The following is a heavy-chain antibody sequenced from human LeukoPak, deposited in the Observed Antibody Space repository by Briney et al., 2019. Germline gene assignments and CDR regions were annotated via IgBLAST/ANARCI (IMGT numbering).Heavy chain of an antibody. D-gene: IGHD6-13*01. V-gene: IGHV5-51*01. J-gene: IGHJ3*02. CDR3: ASQRQQLNDAFDI. CDR2: IYPGDSDT. CDR1: GYSFTSYW. Sequence: GESLKISCKGSGYSFTSYWIGWVRQMPGKGLEWMGIIYPGDSDTRYSPSFQGQVTISADKSISTAYLQWSSLKASDTAMYYCASQRQQLNDAFDIWGQGTMVTVSS.